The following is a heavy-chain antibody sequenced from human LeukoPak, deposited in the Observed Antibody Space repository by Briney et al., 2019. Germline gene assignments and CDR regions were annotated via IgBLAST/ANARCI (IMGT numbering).Heavy chain of an antibody. CDR2: INPNSGDT. J-gene: IGHJ5*02. Sequence: GASVKVSCKASGYTFTGYYMHWVRPAPGQGLEWMGWINPNSGDTNYAQKFQGRVTMTRDTSISTAYMELSRLRSDDTAVYYCARDPYYYDSSGYLNWFDPWGQGTLVTVSS. V-gene: IGHV1-2*02. CDR1: GYTFTGYY. D-gene: IGHD3-22*01. CDR3: ARDPYYYDSSGYLNWFDP.